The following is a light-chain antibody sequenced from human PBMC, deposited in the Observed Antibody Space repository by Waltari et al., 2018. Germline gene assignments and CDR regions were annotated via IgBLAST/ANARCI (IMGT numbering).Light chain of an antibody. CDR2: DVN. CDR1: SSDIGGYNY. J-gene: IGLJ2*01. Sequence: QSALTQPASVSGSPGQSITISCTGTSSDIGGYNYFSWYQQHPGKAPKLMIYDVNNRPSGVSSRFSGSKSGNTASLTISGLQAEDEADYYCSSYTTVTTVIFGGGTKLTVV. CDR3: SSYTTVTTVI. V-gene: IGLV2-14*01.